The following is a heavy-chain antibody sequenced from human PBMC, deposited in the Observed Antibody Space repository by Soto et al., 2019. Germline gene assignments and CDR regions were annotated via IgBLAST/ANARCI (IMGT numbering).Heavy chain of an antibody. CDR3: ARFNWYFDL. J-gene: IGHJ2*01. CDR2: IYYSGST. CDR1: GGSISSGGYS. V-gene: IGHV4-61*08. Sequence: PSETLSLTCTVSGGSISSGGYSWSWIRQPPGKGLEWIGYIYYSGSTNYNPSLKSRVTISVDTSKNQLSLKLSSVTAADTAVYYCARFNWYFDLWGRGTLVT.